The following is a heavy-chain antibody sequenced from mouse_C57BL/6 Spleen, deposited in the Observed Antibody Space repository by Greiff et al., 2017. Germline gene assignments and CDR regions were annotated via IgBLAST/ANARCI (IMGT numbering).Heavy chain of an antibody. Sequence: EVQRVESGPELVKPGASVKISCKASGYSFTGYYMNWVKQSPEKSLEWIGEINPSTGGTTYNQKFKAKATLTVDKSSSTAYMQLKSLTSEDSAVYYCARKGGANWYYFDYWGQGTTLTVSS. D-gene: IGHD4-1*01. V-gene: IGHV1-42*01. CDR2: INPSTGGT. J-gene: IGHJ2*01. CDR1: GYSFTGYY. CDR3: ARKGGANWYYFDY.